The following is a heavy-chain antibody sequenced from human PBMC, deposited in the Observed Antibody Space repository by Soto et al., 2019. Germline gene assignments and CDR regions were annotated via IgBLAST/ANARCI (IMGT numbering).Heavy chain of an antibody. D-gene: IGHD3-3*01. V-gene: IGHV3-11*01. CDR2: ISSSGSTI. J-gene: IGHJ6*02. Sequence: GGSLRLSCAASGFTFSDYYMSWIRQAPGKGLEWVSYISSSGSTIYYADSVKGRLTISRDNAKNSLYLQMNSLRAEDTAVYYCARDGKRYYDFWSGYYSLGDYYGMDVWGQGTTVTVSS. CDR3: ARDGKRYYDFWSGYYSLGDYYGMDV. CDR1: GFTFSDYY.